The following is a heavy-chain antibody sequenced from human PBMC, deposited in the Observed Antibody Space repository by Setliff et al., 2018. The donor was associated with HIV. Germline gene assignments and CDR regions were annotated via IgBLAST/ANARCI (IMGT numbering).Heavy chain of an antibody. Sequence: SETLSLTCAVYGGSFNNYYWSWIRQSPGKGLEWIGEINYSGTTRSSPSLKSRVTISLDTSKNQFSLKLTSVTAADTAVYFCARSLAGLMNYFDYWGQGMLVTVSS. CDR2: INYSGTT. D-gene: IGHD6-19*01. V-gene: IGHV4-34*01. CDR3: ARSLAGLMNYFDY. CDR1: GGSFNNYY. J-gene: IGHJ4*02.